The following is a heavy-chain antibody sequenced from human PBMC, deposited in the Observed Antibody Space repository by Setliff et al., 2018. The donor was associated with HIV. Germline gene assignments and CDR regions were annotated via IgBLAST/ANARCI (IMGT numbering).Heavy chain of an antibody. D-gene: IGHD3-10*01. V-gene: IGHV3-23*01. CDR2: ISGSGDST. CDR1: GFTFSSNA. J-gene: IGHJ4*02. CDR3: ARVRLYNNALDY. Sequence: GGSLRLSCSASGFTFSSNATHWVRQAPGKGLEWVSGISGSGDSTYYAESVKGRFTISRDNSKNTLSLQMNTLRPEDTAVYYCARVRLYNNALDYWGQGTLVTVSS.